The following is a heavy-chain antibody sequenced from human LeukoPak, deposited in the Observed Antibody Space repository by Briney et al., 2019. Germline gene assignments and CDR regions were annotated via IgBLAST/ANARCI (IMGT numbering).Heavy chain of an antibody. V-gene: IGHV4-30-2*01. Sequence: SQTLSLTCAVSGGSISSGGYSWSWIRQPPGKGLEWIGYIYHSGSTYYNPSLKSRVTISVDTSKNQFSLKLSSVTAADTAVYYCARVGAVAGRGSWFDPWGQGTLVTVSS. CDR2: IYHSGST. D-gene: IGHD6-19*01. CDR3: ARVGAVAGRGSWFDP. J-gene: IGHJ5*02. CDR1: GGSISSGGYS.